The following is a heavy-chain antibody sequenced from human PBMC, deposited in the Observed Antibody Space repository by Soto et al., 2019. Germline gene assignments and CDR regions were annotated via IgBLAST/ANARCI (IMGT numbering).Heavy chain of an antibody. Sequence: SETLSLTCTVSGGSISSYYWSWIRQPPGKGLEWIGYIYYSGSTNYNPSLKSRVTISVDTSKNQFSLKLSSVTAADTAVYYCARDGSSGWKTRGFDYWGQGTLVTVSS. V-gene: IGHV4-59*01. J-gene: IGHJ4*02. CDR1: GGSISSYY. CDR3: ARDGSSGWKTRGFDY. D-gene: IGHD6-19*01. CDR2: IYYSGST.